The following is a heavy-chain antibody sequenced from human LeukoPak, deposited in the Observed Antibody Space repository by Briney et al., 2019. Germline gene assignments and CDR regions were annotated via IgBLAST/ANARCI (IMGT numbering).Heavy chain of an antibody. V-gene: IGHV4-59*01. Sequence: SETLSLTCTVSGGSISSYYWSWIRQPPGKGLEWIGYIYYSGSTNYNPSLKSRVTISVDTSKNQFSLKLSSVTAADTAVYHCARNVWQWSIDYWGQGTLVTVSS. D-gene: IGHD6-19*01. J-gene: IGHJ4*02. CDR2: IYYSGST. CDR3: ARNVWQWSIDY. CDR1: GGSISSYY.